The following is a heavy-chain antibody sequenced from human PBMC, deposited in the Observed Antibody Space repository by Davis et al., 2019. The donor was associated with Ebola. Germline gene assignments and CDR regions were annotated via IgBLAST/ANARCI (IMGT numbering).Heavy chain of an antibody. J-gene: IGHJ5*02. D-gene: IGHD1-14*01. CDR2: ISSSSSYI. V-gene: IGHV3-21*01. CDR1: GFTFSSYS. Sequence: GSLRLSCAASGFTFSSYSMNWVRQAPGKGLEWVSSISSSSSYIYYADSVKGRFTISRDNAKNSLYLQMNSLRAEDTVVYYCAREVSGRTTNWFDPWGQGTLVTVSS. CDR3: AREVSGRTTNWFDP.